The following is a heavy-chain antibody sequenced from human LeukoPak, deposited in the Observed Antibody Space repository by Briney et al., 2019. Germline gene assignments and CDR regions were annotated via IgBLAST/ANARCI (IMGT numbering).Heavy chain of an antibody. CDR1: GGSISGYY. CDR3: ASPLAGAFDY. Sequence: SETLSLTCTVSGGSISGYYWSWIRQPPGKGLEWIGEINHSGSTNYNPSLKSRVTISVDTSKNQFSLKLSSVTAADTAVYYCASPLAGAFDYWGQGTLVTVSS. CDR2: INHSGST. V-gene: IGHV4-34*01. D-gene: IGHD1-26*01. J-gene: IGHJ4*02.